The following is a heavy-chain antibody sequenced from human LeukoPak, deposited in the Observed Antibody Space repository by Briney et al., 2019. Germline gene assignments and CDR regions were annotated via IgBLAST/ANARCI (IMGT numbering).Heavy chain of an antibody. Sequence: PGGSLRLSCAASGFTFSSYSMNWVRQAPGKGLEWVSYISSSSTIYYADSVKGRFTISRDNAKNSLYLQMNSLRDEDTAVYYCARDSSGDTAMSWGQGTLVTVSS. J-gene: IGHJ4*02. V-gene: IGHV3-48*02. CDR1: GFTFSSYS. CDR3: ARDSSGDTAMS. D-gene: IGHD5-18*01. CDR2: ISSSSTI.